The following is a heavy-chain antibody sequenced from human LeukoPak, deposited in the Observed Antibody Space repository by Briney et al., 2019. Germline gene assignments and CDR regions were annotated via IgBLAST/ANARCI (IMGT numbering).Heavy chain of an antibody. CDR1: GFTFSTYG. Sequence: GGSLRLSCAASGFTFSTYGMSWFRQAPGKGLEWVSTITGSGISTYYADSVKGRFTISRDNSKNTLYLQMNSLRAEDTAVYYCAKEGGASRFDYWGQGTLVTVSS. J-gene: IGHJ4*02. D-gene: IGHD5-12*01. CDR2: ITGSGIST. V-gene: IGHV3-23*01. CDR3: AKEGGASRFDY.